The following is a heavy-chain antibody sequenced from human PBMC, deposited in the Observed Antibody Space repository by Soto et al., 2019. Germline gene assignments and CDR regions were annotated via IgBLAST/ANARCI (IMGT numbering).Heavy chain of an antibody. J-gene: IGHJ4*02. CDR1: GLPHSSFA. D-gene: IGHD2-21*01. V-gene: IGHV3-23*05. Sequence: EVQLLESGGGVVQPGGSLRLSCTASGLPHSSFAMMWVRQAPGKGLECVAGIYGTGRSIEYSDAVKGRLTISRDNSRNTVYLQMTDLWAGDTAVYYCAKDAVYNDGLWLMDHWGQGTQVTVSS. CDR3: AKDAVYNDGLWLMDH. CDR2: IYGTGRSI.